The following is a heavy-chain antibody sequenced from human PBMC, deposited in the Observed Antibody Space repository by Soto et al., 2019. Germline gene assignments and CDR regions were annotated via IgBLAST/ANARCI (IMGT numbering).Heavy chain of an antibody. CDR2: LSGSGGST. CDR1: GSTFRTYA. V-gene: IGHV3-23*01. J-gene: IGHJ5*02. D-gene: IGHD6-19*01. CDR3: AKGSSGWYSFGFDP. Sequence: PXVFLRLSSVAPGSTFRTYAMNGVRQAPGKGLEWVSALSGSGGSTFYADSVKGRFTISRDNSKNTLFLQMNSLRAEDTAVYYCAKGSSGWYSFGFDPWGQRTLVTVSS.